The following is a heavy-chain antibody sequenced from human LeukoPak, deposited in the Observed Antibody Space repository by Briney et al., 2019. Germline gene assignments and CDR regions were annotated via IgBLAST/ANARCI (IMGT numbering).Heavy chain of an antibody. Sequence: GGSLRLSCAASGFTFSSYAMRWVRQAPGKGLEWVGRIKSKTDDGTTDYAAPVKGRFTISRDDSKNTMYLQMNSLEIEDTAFYYCATGTVTRSASNIWGQGTMVTVSS. J-gene: IGHJ3*02. CDR1: GFTFSSYA. V-gene: IGHV3-15*01. CDR3: ATGTVTRSASNI. CDR2: IKSKTDDGTT. D-gene: IGHD4-17*01.